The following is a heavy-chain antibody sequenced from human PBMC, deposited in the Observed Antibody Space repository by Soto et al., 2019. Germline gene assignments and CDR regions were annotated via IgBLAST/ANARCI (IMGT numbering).Heavy chain of an antibody. D-gene: IGHD5-12*01. CDR3: AREDSGLDGGYDYWFDP. CDR1: GYTFTSYG. CDR2: ISAYNGNT. Sequence: GASVKVSCKASGYTFTSYGISWVRQAPGQGLEWMGWISAYNGNTNYAQKLQGRVTMTTDTSTSTAYMELRSLRSDDTAVYYCAREDSGLDGGYDYWFDPWGQGNLVTVSS. V-gene: IGHV1-18*01. J-gene: IGHJ5*02.